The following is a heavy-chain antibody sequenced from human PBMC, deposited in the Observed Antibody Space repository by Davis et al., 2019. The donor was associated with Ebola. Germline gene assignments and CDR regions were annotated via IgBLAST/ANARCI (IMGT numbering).Heavy chain of an antibody. Sequence: AASVTVSCKTSGYTFTSYGISWLRQAPGQGPEWMGWISAYNGQINYAQKFEGRVTMTTDTSTNTGYMELRSLKSDDTAMYYCAKDSSSWAYYDSAGYPFDHWGQGTLVIVSS. J-gene: IGHJ4*02. V-gene: IGHV1-18*01. CDR3: AKDSSSWAYYDSAGYPFDH. CDR1: GYTFTSYG. CDR2: ISAYNGQI. D-gene: IGHD6-13*01.